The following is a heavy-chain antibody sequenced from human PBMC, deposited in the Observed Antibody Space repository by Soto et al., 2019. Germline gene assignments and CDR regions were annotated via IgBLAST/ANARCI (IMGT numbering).Heavy chain of an antibody. CDR3: AKDAVYGYGLGLGAD. J-gene: IGHJ4*02. Sequence: DVQLLESGGGLVQPGGSLRLSCAASGFSFSKYAMIWVRQAPGKGQEWVSGITGSGGTIEYAASVKGRFTISRDNSKNTVYLQMNSLRAEDTAMYYCAKDAVYGYGLGLGADWGQGTLVTVS. CDR1: GFSFSKYA. V-gene: IGHV3-23*01. D-gene: IGHD5-18*01. CDR2: ITGSGGTI.